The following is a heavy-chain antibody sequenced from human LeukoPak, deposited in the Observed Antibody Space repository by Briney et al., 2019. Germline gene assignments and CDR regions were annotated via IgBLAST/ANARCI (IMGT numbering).Heavy chain of an antibody. D-gene: IGHD3-22*01. J-gene: IGHJ4*02. V-gene: IGHV4-34*01. Sequence: SETLSLTCAVYGGSFSGYYWSWIRQPPGKGLEWIGEINHSGSTNYNPSLKSRVTISVDTSKNQFSLKLSSVTAADTAVYYCARVSGYYYDSSILHPAELDYWGQGTLVTVSS. CDR2: INHSGST. CDR1: GGSFSGYY. CDR3: ARVSGYYYDSSILHPAELDY.